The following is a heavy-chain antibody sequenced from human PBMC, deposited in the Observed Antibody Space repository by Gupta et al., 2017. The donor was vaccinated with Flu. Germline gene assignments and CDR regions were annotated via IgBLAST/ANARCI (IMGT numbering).Heavy chain of an antibody. Sequence: RVSCAASGFTFTNYAMNGVRQDPGKGLEWVSSISIGGNYIYDADSVKGGFTISRDNGKDSLYLRMNGLSADDTAVYYCARGGENDYWGQGTLVTVSS. CDR3: ARGGENDY. CDR1: GFTFTNYA. J-gene: IGHJ4*02. CDR2: ISIGGNYI. V-gene: IGHV3-21*01.